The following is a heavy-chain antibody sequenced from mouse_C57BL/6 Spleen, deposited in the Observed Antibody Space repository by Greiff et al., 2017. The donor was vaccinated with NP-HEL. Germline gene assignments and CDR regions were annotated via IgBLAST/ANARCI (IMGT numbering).Heavy chain of an antibody. CDR2: IYPGSGNT. D-gene: IGHD1-1*01. J-gene: IGHJ4*01. CDR1: GYTFTDYY. Sequence: QVQLQQSGAELVRPGASVKLSCKASGYTFTDYYINWVKQRPGQGLEWIARIYPGSGNTYYNEKFKGKATLTAEKSSSTAYMQLSSLTSEDSAVYFCARHYYGSYYAMDYWGQGTSVTVSS. CDR3: ARHYYGSYYAMDY. V-gene: IGHV1-76*01.